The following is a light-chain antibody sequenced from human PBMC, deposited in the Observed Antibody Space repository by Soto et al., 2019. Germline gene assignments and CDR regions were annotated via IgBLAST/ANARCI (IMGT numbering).Light chain of an antibody. J-gene: IGLJ1*01. Sequence: QSVLTQPPSVSGAPGQRVTISCTGSSSNIGAGYDVLWYQQLPGTGPRLLIYGNSNRPSGVPDRFSGSKSGTSASLAIAGLQAEDEADYCCQSYDSSRSGNGFGTGTKVTVL. CDR2: GNS. CDR1: SSNIGAGYD. V-gene: IGLV1-40*01. CDR3: QSYDSSRSGNG.